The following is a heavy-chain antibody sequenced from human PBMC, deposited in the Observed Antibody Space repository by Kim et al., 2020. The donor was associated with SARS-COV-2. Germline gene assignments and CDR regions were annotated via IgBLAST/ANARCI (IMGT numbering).Heavy chain of an antibody. CDR3: AGPRITMVRGVKGIYYYCYGMDV. D-gene: IGHD3-10*01. CDR1: GGSISSSSYY. V-gene: IGHV4-39*01. CDR2: IYYSGST. J-gene: IGHJ6*02. Sequence: SETLSLTCTVSGGSISSSSYYWGWIRQPPGKGLEWIGSIYYSGSTYYNPSLKSRVTISVDTSKNQFSLKLSSVTAADTAVYYCAGPRITMVRGVKGIYYYCYGMDVWGQGTTVTVSS.